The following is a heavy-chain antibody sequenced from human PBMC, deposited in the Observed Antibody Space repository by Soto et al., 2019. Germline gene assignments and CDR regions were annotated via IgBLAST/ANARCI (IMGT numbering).Heavy chain of an antibody. Sequence: EVQLVESGGGLVQPGGSQRLSCEASGFMFSDYSMNWVRQAPGKGLEWVSYIRSSSSTIHYADSVKGRFTISRDNANNSLYLQMNSLTEEDTAVYYCARVRVSGWYYSDDWVQGTLVTVSS. V-gene: IGHV3-48*02. D-gene: IGHD6-19*01. CDR2: IRSSSSTI. CDR3: ARVRVSGWYYSDD. J-gene: IGHJ4*02. CDR1: GFMFSDYS.